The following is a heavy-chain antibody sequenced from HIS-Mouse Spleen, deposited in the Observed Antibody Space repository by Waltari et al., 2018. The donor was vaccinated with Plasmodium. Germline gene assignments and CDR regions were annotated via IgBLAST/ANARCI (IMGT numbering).Heavy chain of an antibody. CDR3: ARVVTIFGVVIDY. V-gene: IGHV3-48*02. Sequence: EVQLVESGGGLVQPGGSLRLSCAASGFTFSSYSMNWVRQAPGKGLEWVSYISSSSSTIYYADSVKGRFTISRDNAKNSLYLQMSSLRDEDTAVYYCARVVTIFGVVIDYWGQGTLVTVSS. J-gene: IGHJ4*02. CDR2: ISSSSSTI. CDR1: GFTFSSYS. D-gene: IGHD3-3*01.